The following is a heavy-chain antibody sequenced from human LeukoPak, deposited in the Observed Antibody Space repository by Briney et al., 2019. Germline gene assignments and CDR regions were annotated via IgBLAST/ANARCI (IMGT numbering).Heavy chain of an antibody. Sequence: ASVKVSCKVSGYTLTELSMHWVRQAPGKGLEWMGGFDPEDGETIYAQKFQGRVTMTEDTSTDTAYMELSSLRSEDTAVYYCANTPLGYCSGGSCLRSWFDPWGQGTLVTVSS. CDR3: ANTPLGYCSGGSCLRSWFDP. CDR2: FDPEDGET. V-gene: IGHV1-24*01. J-gene: IGHJ5*02. CDR1: GYTLTELS. D-gene: IGHD2-15*01.